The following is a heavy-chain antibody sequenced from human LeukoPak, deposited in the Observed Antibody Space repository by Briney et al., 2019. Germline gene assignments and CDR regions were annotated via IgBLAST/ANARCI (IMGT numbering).Heavy chain of an antibody. CDR3: ASGLRYFDLYY. J-gene: IGHJ4*02. CDR2: IYYSGST. V-gene: IGHV4-59*01. Sequence: SETLSLTCTVSGGSISSYYWSWIRQPPGKGLEWIGYIYYSGSTNYNPSLKSRVTISVDTSKNQFSLKLSSVTAADTAVYYCASGLRYFDLYYWGQGTLVTVSS. CDR1: GGSISSYY. D-gene: IGHD3-9*01.